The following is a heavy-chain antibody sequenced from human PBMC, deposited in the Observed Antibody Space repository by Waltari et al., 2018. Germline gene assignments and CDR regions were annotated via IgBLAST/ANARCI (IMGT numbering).Heavy chain of an antibody. CDR1: GVTVRSSS. CDR3: AKGTIFAGALDY. J-gene: IGHJ4*02. CDR2: LSAGGDT. V-gene: IGHV3-53*02. Sequence: EVHLVETGGGLIQPGGSLRLSCAVSGVTVRSSSMSWVRQAPGKGLEWVSYLSAGGDTYFAGSLQGRVTISRDDSKNSLFLQMNSLSAADTAVYYCAKGTIFAGALDYWGQGALVTVSS. D-gene: IGHD3-3*02.